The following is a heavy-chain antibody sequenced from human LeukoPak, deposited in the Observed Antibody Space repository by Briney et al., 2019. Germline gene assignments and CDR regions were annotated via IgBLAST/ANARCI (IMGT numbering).Heavy chain of an antibody. Sequence: GGSLRLSCAASGFTFSNAWMHWVRQAPGKGLEWVGRIKSKAHGGTTDYAAPVKGRFTISRDDSKNTLYLQMNSLKTEDTAVYYCWDTNWNGDWDYWGQGALVTVSS. J-gene: IGHJ4*02. CDR2: IKSKAHGGTT. D-gene: IGHD1-1*01. CDR3: WDTNWNGDWDY. V-gene: IGHV3-15*01. CDR1: GFTFSNAW.